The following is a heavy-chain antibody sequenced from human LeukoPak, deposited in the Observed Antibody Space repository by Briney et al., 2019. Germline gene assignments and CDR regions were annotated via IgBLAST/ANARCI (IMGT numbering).Heavy chain of an antibody. V-gene: IGHV4-59*08. CDR1: GGSISSYY. CDR3: ARVAGTTSDAFDI. CDR2: IYYSGST. Sequence: SETLSLTCTVSGGSISSYYWSWLRQPPGKGLEWIGYIYYSGSTNYNPSLKSRVTISVDTSKNQFSLKLSSVTAADTAVYYCARVAGTTSDAFDIWGQGTMVTVSS. D-gene: IGHD4-17*01. J-gene: IGHJ3*02.